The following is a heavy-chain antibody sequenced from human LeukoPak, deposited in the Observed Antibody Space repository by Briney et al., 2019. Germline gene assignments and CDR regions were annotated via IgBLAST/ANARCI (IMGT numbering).Heavy chain of an antibody. D-gene: IGHD2/OR15-2a*01. V-gene: IGHV1-69*05. J-gene: IGHJ5*02. CDR3: ARAGIRAPVRFDP. CDR1: GGTFSSYA. Sequence: GASVKVSCKASGGTFSSYAISWVRQAPGQGLEWMGGIIPIFGTANYAQKFQGRVTITRNTSISTAYMELSSLRSEDTAVYYCARAGIRAPVRFDPWGQGTLVTVSS. CDR2: IIPIFGTA.